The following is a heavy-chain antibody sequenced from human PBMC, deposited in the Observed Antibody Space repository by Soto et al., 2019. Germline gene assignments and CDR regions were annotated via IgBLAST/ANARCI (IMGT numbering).Heavy chain of an antibody. CDR1: GGTFSSYA. CDR3: ATGGRYDFWSGSQYYYYYGMDV. CDR2: IIPIFGTA. D-gene: IGHD3-3*01. V-gene: IGHV1-69*12. Sequence: QVQLVQSGAEVKKPGSSVKVSCKASGGTFSSYAISWVRQAPGQGLEWMGGIIPIFGTANYAQKFQGRVTMTADESTSTAYMELSSLRSEDTDVYYCATGGRYDFWSGSQYYYYYGMDVWGQGTTVTVSS. J-gene: IGHJ6*02.